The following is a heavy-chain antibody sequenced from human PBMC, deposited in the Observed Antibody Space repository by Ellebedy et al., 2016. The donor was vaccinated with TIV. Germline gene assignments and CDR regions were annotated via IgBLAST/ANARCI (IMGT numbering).Heavy chain of an antibody. CDR1: GGSISSSSYY. CDR2: IYYSGST. Sequence: MPSETLSLTCTVSGGSISSSSYYLGWIRQPPGKGLEWIGSIYYSGSTYYNPSLKSRVTISVDTSKNQFYLKLSSVTAADTAVYYCAREMAARAGYYYYYGMDVWGQGTTVTVSS. D-gene: IGHD6-6*01. CDR3: AREMAARAGYYYYYGMDV. J-gene: IGHJ6*02. V-gene: IGHV4-39*02.